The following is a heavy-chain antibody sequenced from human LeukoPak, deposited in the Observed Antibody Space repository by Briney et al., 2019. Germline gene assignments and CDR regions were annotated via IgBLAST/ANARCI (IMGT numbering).Heavy chain of an antibody. CDR3: ARDLGGLGTTGSPYYFDY. Sequence: SVKVSCKASGGTFSSYATSWVRQAPGQGLEWMGGIIPIFGTANYAQKFQGRVTITTDESTSTAYMELSSLRSEDTAVYYCARDLGGLGTTGSPYYFDYWGQGTLVTVSS. D-gene: IGHD1-1*01. V-gene: IGHV1-69*05. J-gene: IGHJ4*02. CDR1: GGTFSSYA. CDR2: IIPIFGTA.